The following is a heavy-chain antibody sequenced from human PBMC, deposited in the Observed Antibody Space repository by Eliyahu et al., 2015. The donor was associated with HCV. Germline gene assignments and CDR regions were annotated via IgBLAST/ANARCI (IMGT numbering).Heavy chain of an antibody. V-gene: IGHV3-9*01. CDR2: ISWNSDNI. D-gene: IGHD3-22*01. CDR1: GFTFDXYG. J-gene: IGHJ5*02. Sequence: EVQLVESGGGLVQPGXSLRLSCAASGFTFDXYGMXWVRQAPGKGLEWVSGISWNSDNIGYADSVKGRFTISRDNAKNSLYLEMKSLRTEDTALYYCAKGDSSNYRYNWFDPWGQGTLVTVSS. CDR3: AKGDSSNYRYNWFDP.